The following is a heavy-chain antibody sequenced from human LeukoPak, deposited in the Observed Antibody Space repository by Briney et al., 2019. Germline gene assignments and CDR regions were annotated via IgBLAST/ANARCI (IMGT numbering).Heavy chain of an antibody. CDR1: GGSLRSHY. Sequence: KPSETLSLTCTVSGGSLRSHYWSWIRQPPGKGLEWIGYIYYSGSTNYNPSLKSRVTISVDPSRNQFSLKLSSVTAADTAVYYCARLILGWLDHFDSWGQGALVTVSS. J-gene: IGHJ4*02. V-gene: IGHV4-59*08. CDR2: IYYSGST. CDR3: ARLILGWLDHFDS. D-gene: IGHD3/OR15-3a*01.